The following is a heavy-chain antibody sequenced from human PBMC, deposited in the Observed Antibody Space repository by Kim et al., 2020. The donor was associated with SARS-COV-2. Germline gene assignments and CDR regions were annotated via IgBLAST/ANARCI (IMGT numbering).Heavy chain of an antibody. D-gene: IGHD3-22*01. CDR1: GFTFSSYG. V-gene: IGHV3-30*18. J-gene: IGHJ4*02. CDR3: AKDRGYYDSSGYFDY. Sequence: GGSLRLSCAASGFTFSSYGMHWVRQAPGKGLEWVAVISYDGSNKYYADSVKGRFTISRDNSKNTLYLQMNSLRAEDTAVYYCAKDRGYYDSSGYFDYWGQGTLVTVSS. CDR2: ISYDGSNK.